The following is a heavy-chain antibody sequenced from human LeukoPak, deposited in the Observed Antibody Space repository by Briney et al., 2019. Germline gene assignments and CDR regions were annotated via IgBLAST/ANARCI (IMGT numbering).Heavy chain of an antibody. Sequence: GGSLRLSCAASGFTFDDYGMSWVRQAPGKGLEWVSGINWSGGSTYYADSVKGRFTISRDNSKNTLYLQMNSLRAEDTAVYYCARGIQLWGISGMHGYFDLWGRGTLVTVSS. J-gene: IGHJ2*01. CDR3: ARGIQLWGISGMHGYFDL. D-gene: IGHD5-18*01. V-gene: IGHV3-20*04. CDR2: INWSGGST. CDR1: GFTFDDYG.